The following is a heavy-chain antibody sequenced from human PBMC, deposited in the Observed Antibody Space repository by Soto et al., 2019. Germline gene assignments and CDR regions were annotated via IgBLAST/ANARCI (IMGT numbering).Heavy chain of an antibody. J-gene: IGHJ6*02. CDR1: GYTFTSYY. D-gene: IGHD3-3*01. CDR3: ARDYDFWSGYYEWGYYYGMDV. CDR2: INPSGGST. V-gene: IGHV1-46*01. Sequence: ASVKLSCKASGYTFTSYYIHWVRQAPGQGLEWMGIINPSGGSTSYAQRFQGRVTMTRDTSTSTVYMELSSLRSEDTAVYYCARDYDFWSGYYEWGYYYGMDVWGQGTTVTVSS.